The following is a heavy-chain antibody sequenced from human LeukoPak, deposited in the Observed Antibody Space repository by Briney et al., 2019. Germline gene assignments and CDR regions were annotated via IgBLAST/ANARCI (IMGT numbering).Heavy chain of an antibody. CDR1: GFTFSSYS. V-gene: IGHV3-21*01. CDR2: ISSSSSYI. J-gene: IGHJ4*02. D-gene: IGHD2-2*01. Sequence: PGGSLRLSCAASGFTFSSYSMNWVRQAPGKGLEWASSISSSSSYIYYADSVEGRFTISRDNAKNSLYLQMNSLRAEDTAVYYCARGGVGYCSSTSCHDFDYWGQGTLVTVSS. CDR3: ARGGVGYCSSTSCHDFDY.